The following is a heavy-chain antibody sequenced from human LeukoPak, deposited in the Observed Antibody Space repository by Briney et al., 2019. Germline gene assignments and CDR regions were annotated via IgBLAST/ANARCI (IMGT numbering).Heavy chain of an antibody. J-gene: IGHJ5*02. V-gene: IGHV4-38-2*02. CDR3: ARVVAAAGNNWFDP. D-gene: IGHD6-13*01. CDR1: GYSISSGYY. Sequence: SETLSLTCTVSGYSISSGYYWCWIRQPPGKGLEWIGSIYHSGSTYYNPSLKSRLSISIDTSKNQFSLKLNSVTAADTAVYYCARVVAAAGNNWFDPWGQGTLVTVSS. CDR2: IYHSGST.